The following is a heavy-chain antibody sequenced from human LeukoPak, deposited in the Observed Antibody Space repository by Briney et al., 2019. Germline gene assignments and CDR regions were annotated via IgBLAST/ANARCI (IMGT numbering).Heavy chain of an antibody. CDR2: ISKDGSDK. CDR3: ATLYHDHGAY. J-gene: IGHJ4*02. Sequence: GGSLRLSCAASGFTFSSYAIHWVRQAPGKGLEWVAVISKDGSDKYYADSVKGRFTISRDNSRNTLFLHMNSLGGEDTAVYYCATLYHDHGAYWGQGALVTVSA. V-gene: IGHV3-30*04. CDR1: GFTFSSYA. D-gene: IGHD4-17*01.